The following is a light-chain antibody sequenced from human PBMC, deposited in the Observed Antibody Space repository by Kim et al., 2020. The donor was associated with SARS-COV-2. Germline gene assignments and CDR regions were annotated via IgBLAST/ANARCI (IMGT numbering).Light chain of an antibody. CDR3: RQRNNWPPLT. Sequence: EIVLTQSPATLSLSPGERATLSCRASQSVSSYLAWYQQKPGQAPRLLIYDASNRATGIPARFSGSGSGTDFTLIISSLEPEDFAVYYCRQRNNWPPLTFGEGTKVDIK. V-gene: IGKV3-11*01. J-gene: IGKJ4*01. CDR2: DAS. CDR1: QSVSSY.